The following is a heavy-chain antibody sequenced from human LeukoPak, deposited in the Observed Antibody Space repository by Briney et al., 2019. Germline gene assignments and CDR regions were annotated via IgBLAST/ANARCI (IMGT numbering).Heavy chain of an antibody. Sequence: GGSLRLSCAVSGFTSGFTSSDYEMNWVRQAPGKGLEWVSYISSSGSTKYYADSAKGRFTISRDNAKNSLYLQMNSLRAEDTAVYYCTTITVAAAFDYWGQGTLVTVSS. D-gene: IGHD6-19*01. V-gene: IGHV3-48*03. CDR1: GFTSGFTSSDYE. J-gene: IGHJ4*02. CDR3: TTITVAAAFDY. CDR2: ISSSGSTK.